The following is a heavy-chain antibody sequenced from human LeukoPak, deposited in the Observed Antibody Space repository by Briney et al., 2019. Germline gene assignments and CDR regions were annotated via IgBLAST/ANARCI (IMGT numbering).Heavy chain of an antibody. CDR2: ISISSDYI. CDR1: EFTFSSYS. CDR3: AREAAYGDYVEAFDI. D-gene: IGHD4-17*01. Sequence: GGSLRLSCAASEFTFSSYSMNWVRQAPGKGLEWVSSISISSDYIYYADSVRGRFTISRDNAKNSLYLQMNSLRAEDTAVYYCAREAAYGDYVEAFDIWGQGTMVTVSS. V-gene: IGHV3-21*01. J-gene: IGHJ3*02.